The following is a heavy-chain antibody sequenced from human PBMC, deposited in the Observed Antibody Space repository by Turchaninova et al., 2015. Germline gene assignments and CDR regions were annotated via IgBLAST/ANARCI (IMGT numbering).Heavy chain of an antibody. V-gene: IGHV1-2*02. D-gene: IGHD7-27*01. CDR3: ARELGINAFDI. J-gene: IGHJ3*02. Sequence: QVQLVQSGDEVKMPGASVKVSCRASGYSFTDNHMYWVLQAPGQGLELMGWINPKSGGTNYAQKFQGRVTMTRDTSISTAYMELSSLRSDDTAVYYCARELGINAFDIWGQGTVVTVSS. CDR2: INPKSGGT. CDR1: GYSFTDNH.